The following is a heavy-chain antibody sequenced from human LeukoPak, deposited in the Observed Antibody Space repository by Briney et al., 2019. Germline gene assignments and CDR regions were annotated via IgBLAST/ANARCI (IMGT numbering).Heavy chain of an antibody. CDR2: INAYNGNT. D-gene: IGHD1-1*01. V-gene: IGHV1-18*01. Sequence: ASVKVSCKASGYIFTSYGFSWVRQAPGQGLGWMGWINAYNGNTNYAQKLQGRVTMTTDTSTSTAYMELRSLRFDDTAVYYCARRQGTTLSFDYWGQGTLVTVSS. J-gene: IGHJ4*02. CDR1: GYIFTSYG. CDR3: ARRQGTTLSFDY.